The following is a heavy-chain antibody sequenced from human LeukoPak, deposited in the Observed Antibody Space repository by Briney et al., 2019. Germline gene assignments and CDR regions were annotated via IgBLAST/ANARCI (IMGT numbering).Heavy chain of an antibody. V-gene: IGHV3-30*18. CDR2: ISYAVSNK. Sequence: GRSLRLSCAASGFTFSSYGMHWVRQPPGKGLEWVAVISYAVSNKYYADSVKGRFTISRDDSKNTLYLQMDSLRAEDTAVYYCAKANTAMSYFDYWGQGTLVTVSS. CDR1: GFTFSSYG. CDR3: AKANTAMSYFDY. J-gene: IGHJ4*02. D-gene: IGHD5-18*01.